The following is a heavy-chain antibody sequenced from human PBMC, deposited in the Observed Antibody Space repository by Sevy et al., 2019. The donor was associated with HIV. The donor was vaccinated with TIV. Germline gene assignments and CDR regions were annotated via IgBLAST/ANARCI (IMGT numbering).Heavy chain of an antibody. CDR3: ARDPGYGDKYYLDY. Sequence: ASVKVSCKASGYTFTSYGVTWVRQAPGQGFEWMGWVSAYNGNTDYAQKLQGRVTMTTDASTGTAYMELRSLRSDDTAVYYCARDPGYGDKYYLDYWGQGTLVTVSS. J-gene: IGHJ4*02. CDR1: GYTFTSYG. CDR2: VSAYNGNT. D-gene: IGHD2-21*02. V-gene: IGHV1-18*01.